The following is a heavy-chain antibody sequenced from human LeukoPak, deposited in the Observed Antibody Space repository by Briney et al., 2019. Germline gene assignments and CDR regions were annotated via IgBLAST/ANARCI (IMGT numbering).Heavy chain of an antibody. CDR2: IYYSGST. D-gene: IGHD4-17*01. CDR3: ARWYGDYYFDY. V-gene: IGHV4-59*01. Sequence: SETLSLTCTVSGGSISSYYWSRIRQPPGKGLEWIGYIYYSGSTNYNPSLKSRVTISVDTSKNQFSLKLSSVTAADTAVYYCARWYGDYYFDYWGQGTLVTVSS. J-gene: IGHJ4*02. CDR1: GGSISSYY.